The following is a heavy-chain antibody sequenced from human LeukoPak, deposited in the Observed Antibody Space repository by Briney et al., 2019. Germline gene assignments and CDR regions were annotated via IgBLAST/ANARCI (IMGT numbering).Heavy chain of an antibody. CDR1: GYTFTSYG. CDR2: ISAYNGNT. CDR3: AREPTGSDYDWFDP. Sequence: ASAKVSCKASGYTFTSYGISWVRQAPGQGLEWMGWISAYNGNTNYAQKLQGRVTMTTDTSTSTAYMELRSLRSDDTAVYYCAREPTGSDYDWFDPWGQGTLVTVSS. J-gene: IGHJ5*02. D-gene: IGHD4-17*01. V-gene: IGHV1-18*01.